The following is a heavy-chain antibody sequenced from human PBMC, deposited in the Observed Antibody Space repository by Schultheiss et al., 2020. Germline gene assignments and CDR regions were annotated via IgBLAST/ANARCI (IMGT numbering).Heavy chain of an antibody. D-gene: IGHD6-13*01. CDR3: ARGMRDIAAAGVGY. CDR1: GFTFSSYA. J-gene: IGHJ4*02. V-gene: IGHV3-30*03. CDR2: ISYDGSNK. Sequence: GGSLRLSCAASGFTFSSYAMSWVRQAPGKGLEWVAVISYDGSNKYYADSVKGRFTISRDNSKNTLYLQMNSLRAEDTAVYYCARGMRDIAAAGVGYWGQGTLVTVSS.